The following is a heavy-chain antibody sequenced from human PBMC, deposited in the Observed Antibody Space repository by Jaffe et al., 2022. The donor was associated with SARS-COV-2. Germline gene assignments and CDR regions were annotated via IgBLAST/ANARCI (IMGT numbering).Heavy chain of an antibody. CDR1: GFSFASSV. D-gene: IGHD6-19*01. CDR3: ANFPYSVGWDNWFDP. J-gene: IGHJ5*02. CDR2: VDGNGGTR. Sequence: EVQLLESGGGLVQPGGSLRLSCEASGFSFASSVMGWVMGWVRQAPGKGLEWVSAVDGNGGTRLYAESVQGRFTISRDNSKNTLYLQMNSLRGEDTAVYFCANFPYSVGWDNWFDPWGQGTLVTVSS. V-gene: IGHV3-23*01.